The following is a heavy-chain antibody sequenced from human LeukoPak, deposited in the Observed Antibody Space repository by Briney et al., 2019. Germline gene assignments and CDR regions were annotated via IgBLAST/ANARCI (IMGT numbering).Heavy chain of an antibody. CDR3: ATPRAYSSGWYPRVTEEYYFDY. Sequence: ASVKVSXKVSGYTLTELSMHWVRQAPGKGLEWMGGFDPEDGETIYAQKFQGRVTMTEDTSTDTAYMELSSLRSEDTAVYYCATPRAYSSGWYPRVTEEYYFDYWGQGTLVTVSS. CDR2: FDPEDGET. CDR1: GYTLTELS. J-gene: IGHJ4*02. D-gene: IGHD6-19*01. V-gene: IGHV1-24*01.